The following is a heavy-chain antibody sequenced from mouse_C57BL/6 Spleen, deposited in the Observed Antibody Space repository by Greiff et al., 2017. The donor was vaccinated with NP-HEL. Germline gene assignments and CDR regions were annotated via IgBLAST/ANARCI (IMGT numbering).Heavy chain of an antibody. D-gene: IGHD1-1*01. Sequence: VQLQQSGAELVKPGASVKLSCKASGYTFTSYWMQWVKQRPGQGLEWIGEIDPSDSYTNYNQKFKGKATLTVDTSSSTAYMQLSSLTSEDSAVYYCARFYYGSSRYAMDYWGQGTSVTVSS. CDR1: GYTFTSYW. V-gene: IGHV1-50*01. CDR3: ARFYYGSSRYAMDY. J-gene: IGHJ4*01. CDR2: IDPSDSYT.